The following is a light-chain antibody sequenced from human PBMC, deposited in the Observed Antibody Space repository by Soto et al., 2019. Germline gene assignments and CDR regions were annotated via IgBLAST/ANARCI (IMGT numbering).Light chain of an antibody. CDR1: QGISLF. V-gene: IGKV1-9*01. Sequence: IQLTHSHSFLSASVGDTVSITCRASQGISLFLAWYQQRPGTAPDLLIYAASSLESGVPSRFSGSGSGTEFTLTITSLQPEDFATYYCQQLKSSPLTFGGGTKVDIK. J-gene: IGKJ4*01. CDR3: QQLKSSPLT. CDR2: AAS.